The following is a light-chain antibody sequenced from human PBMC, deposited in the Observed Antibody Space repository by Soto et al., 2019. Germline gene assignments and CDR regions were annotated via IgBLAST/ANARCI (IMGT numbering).Light chain of an antibody. CDR3: QQYYSTPLT. Sequence: DIVMTQSPDSLAVSLGERATINCKSSQSVLYSSNNKNYLAWYQQKPGRPPKLLIYWASTRESGVPDRFTGSGSGTDFTLTISSLQAEDVAVYSCQQYYSTPLTFGGGTKVDIK. V-gene: IGKV4-1*01. CDR1: QSVLYSSNNKNY. J-gene: IGKJ4*01. CDR2: WAS.